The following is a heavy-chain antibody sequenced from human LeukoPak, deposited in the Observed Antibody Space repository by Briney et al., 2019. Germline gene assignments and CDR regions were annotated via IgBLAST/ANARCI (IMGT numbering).Heavy chain of an antibody. Sequence: PGGSLRLSCAASGFSFNNAWMSWVRQAPGKGLEWVGRIRSKSDGGTSDYAAPVKGRFTISRDDSKNMLYLRMNNLETEDTGVYYCTTEVAAYILVHWFDPRGQGTLVTVSS. CDR3: TTEVAAYILVHWFDP. J-gene: IGHJ5*02. CDR1: GFSFNNAW. D-gene: IGHD3-16*01. CDR2: IRSKSDGGTS. V-gene: IGHV3-15*01.